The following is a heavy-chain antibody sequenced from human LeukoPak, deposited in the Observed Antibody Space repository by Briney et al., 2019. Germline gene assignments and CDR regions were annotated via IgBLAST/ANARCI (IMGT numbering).Heavy chain of an antibody. CDR1: GYTFTSYG. D-gene: IGHD6-13*01. CDR3: ARRRSTADFDY. CDR2: ISAYNGNT. Sequence: ASVKVSCKASGYTFTSYGISRVRQAPGQGLEWMGWISAYNGNTNYAQKLQGRATMTTDTSTSTAYMELRSLRSDDTAVYYCARRRSTADFDYWGQGTLVTVSS. V-gene: IGHV1-18*01. J-gene: IGHJ4*02.